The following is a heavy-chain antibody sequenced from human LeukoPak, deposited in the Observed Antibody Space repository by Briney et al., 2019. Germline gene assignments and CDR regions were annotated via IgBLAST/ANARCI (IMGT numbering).Heavy chain of an antibody. Sequence: GGSLRLSCAASGFTFSRYAMQWVRQAPGKGLEYVSAISSNGGSTYYSNSVKGRFTISRDNSKNTLYLQMNSLRAEDTAVYYCAKPTYSGSFPYFDYWGQGTLVTVSS. J-gene: IGHJ4*02. V-gene: IGHV3-64*01. CDR3: AKPTYSGSFPYFDY. CDR1: GFTFSRYA. D-gene: IGHD1-26*01. CDR2: ISSNGGST.